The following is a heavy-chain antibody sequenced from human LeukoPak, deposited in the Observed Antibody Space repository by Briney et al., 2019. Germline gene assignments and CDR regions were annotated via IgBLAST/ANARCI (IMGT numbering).Heavy chain of an antibody. J-gene: IGHJ3*02. Sequence: ASVTVSFQSSGYIFTPYYIHWLRQAPGQGLEWMGWINPNSGGTSFALNFQGRVTLTRDTSISTVYMELSRLRSDDTAVYYCARDLSGGALGAFDIWGQGTMVTVSS. CDR1: GYIFTPYY. V-gene: IGHV1-2*02. CDR2: INPNSGGT. CDR3: ARDLSGGALGAFDI. D-gene: IGHD2-15*01.